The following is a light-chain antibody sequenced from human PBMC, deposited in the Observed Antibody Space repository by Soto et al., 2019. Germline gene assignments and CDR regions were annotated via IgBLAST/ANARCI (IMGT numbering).Light chain of an antibody. Sequence: EIVVTQSPATLSLSPGERATLSCRAIQSVSSYLACYQQKPGQAPRLLIYDASNRATGIPARFSGSGSGTDFTLTISSLEPEDFAVYYCQQRSNWPPMYHFGQGTKLEIK. CDR3: QQRSNWPPMYH. CDR1: QSVSSY. J-gene: IGKJ2*01. CDR2: DAS. V-gene: IGKV3-11*01.